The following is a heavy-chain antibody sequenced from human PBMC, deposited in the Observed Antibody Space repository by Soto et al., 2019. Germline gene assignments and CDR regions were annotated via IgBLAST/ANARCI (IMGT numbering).Heavy chain of an antibody. Sequence: SETLSLTCTVSGGSISSGGYYWSWIRQHPGKGLEWIGYIYYSGSTYYNPSLKSRVTISVDTSKNQFSLKLSSVTAADTAVYYCARVVGSKALYYFDYWGQGTLVTVSS. CDR2: IYYSGST. D-gene: IGHD1-26*01. V-gene: IGHV4-31*03. J-gene: IGHJ4*02. CDR3: ARVVGSKALYYFDY. CDR1: GGSISSGGYY.